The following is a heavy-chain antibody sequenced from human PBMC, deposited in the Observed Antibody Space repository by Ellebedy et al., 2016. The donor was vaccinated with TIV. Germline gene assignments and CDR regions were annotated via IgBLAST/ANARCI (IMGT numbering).Heavy chain of an antibody. V-gene: IGHV4-39*07. CDR1: GGSISSGSYY. D-gene: IGHD1-1*01. CDR3: ARGRSLEAFDI. J-gene: IGHJ3*02. CDR2: MYYSGST. Sequence: SETLSLTCSLSGGSISSGSYYWGWSRQPPGKGLDWIGNMYYSGSTYYNPSLKSRVTISGETSKNLFSLKLRSVTAADTAVYYCARGRSLEAFDIWGQGTLVTVSS.